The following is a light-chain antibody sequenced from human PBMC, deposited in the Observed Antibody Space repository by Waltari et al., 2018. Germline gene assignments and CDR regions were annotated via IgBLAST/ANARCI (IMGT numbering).Light chain of an antibody. Sequence: QSALTQPASVSGSPRQSIAISCTGTSSDVGGYNSVSWYQQHPNKAPKRIIYEVDCRPSGVSDRFSGSKSGNTASLTISGLQTEDEADYYCSSYTTSRTYIFGAGTKVSVL. CDR1: SSDVGGYNS. V-gene: IGLV2-14*03. J-gene: IGLJ1*01. CDR3: SSYTTSRTYI. CDR2: EVD.